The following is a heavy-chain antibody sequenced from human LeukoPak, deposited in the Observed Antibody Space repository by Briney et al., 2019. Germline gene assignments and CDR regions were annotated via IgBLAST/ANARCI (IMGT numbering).Heavy chain of an antibody. V-gene: IGHV3-74*01. Sequence: GGSLRLSCAACGFTFRKQWKHCIRQAPGTGLVWVSRINSDGSSTTYADSVKGRFTISRDNAKNTLYLQMNSLRAEDAAVYYWARITYYNASGRLAVYYFDYWGQGTLVTVSS. J-gene: IGHJ4*02. D-gene: IGHD3-10*01. CDR3: ARITYYNASGRLAVYYFDY. CDR1: GFTFRKQW. CDR2: INSDGSST.